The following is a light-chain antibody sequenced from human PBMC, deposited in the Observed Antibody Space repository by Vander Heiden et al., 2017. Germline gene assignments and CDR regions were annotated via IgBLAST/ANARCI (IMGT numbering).Light chain of an antibody. CDR2: AAA. CDR3: QQANSFPTLT. CDR1: QGIGTW. V-gene: IGKV1-12*01. Sequence: DIPMTQSPSSVSASVGDRVTITCRASQGIGTWLAWYQQKPGKAPKLLIYAAASLQSGVPSRFIGSGSGTDFTLTISSLQPEDFATYYCQQANSFPTLTFGGGTKVEI. J-gene: IGKJ4*01.